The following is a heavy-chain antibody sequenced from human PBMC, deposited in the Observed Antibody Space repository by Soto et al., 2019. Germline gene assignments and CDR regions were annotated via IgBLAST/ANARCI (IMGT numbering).Heavy chain of an antibody. D-gene: IGHD2-15*01. J-gene: IGHJ6*02. CDR2: INHSGST. CDR1: GGSISGYY. Sequence: SETLSLTCAVYGGSISGYYWSWIRQPPGKGLEWIGEINHSGSTNYNPSLKSRVTISVDTSKNQFSLKLSSVTAADTAVYYCARAPVFAVAATTYYYYGMDVWGQGTTVTVSS. V-gene: IGHV4-34*01. CDR3: ARAPVFAVAATTYYYYGMDV.